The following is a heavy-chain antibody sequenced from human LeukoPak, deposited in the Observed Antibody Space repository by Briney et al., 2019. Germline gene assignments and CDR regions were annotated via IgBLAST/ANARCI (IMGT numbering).Heavy chain of an antibody. V-gene: IGHV3-30*18. CDR3: AKDKRRSGWDYYYYYMDV. J-gene: IGHJ6*03. CDR1: GFTFSSYG. Sequence: GGSLRLSCAASGFTFSSYGMHWVRQAPGKGLEWVAVISYDGSNKYYADSVKGRFTISRDNSKNTLYLQMNSLRAEDTAVYYCAKDKRRSGWDYYYYYMDVWGKGTTVTVSS. CDR2: ISYDGSNK. D-gene: IGHD3-22*01.